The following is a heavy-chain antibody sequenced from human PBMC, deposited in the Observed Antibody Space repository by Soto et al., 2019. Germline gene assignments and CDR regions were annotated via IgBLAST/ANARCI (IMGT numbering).Heavy chain of an antibody. D-gene: IGHD5-12*01. Sequence: QVQLQQWGAGLLKPSETLSLTCAVYGGSFSGYYWSWIRQPPGKGLEWIGEINHSGSTNYNPSLKSRVTISVDTSKNQFSLKLSSVTAADTAVYYCARGRGRILAATRGHFDYWGQGTLVTVSS. CDR1: GGSFSGYY. V-gene: IGHV4-34*01. J-gene: IGHJ4*02. CDR2: INHSGST. CDR3: ARGRGRILAATRGHFDY.